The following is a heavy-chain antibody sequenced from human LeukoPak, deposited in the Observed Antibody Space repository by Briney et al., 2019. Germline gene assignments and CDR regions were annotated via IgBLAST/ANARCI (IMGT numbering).Heavy chain of an antibody. Sequence: PSETLSLTCSVSGGSMTTYYWNWLRQPPGKGLEFIGYVDYSGNTYYNPSLESRVTISVDTSKNQFSLRLNSVTAADTAVYYCATNPHYRFADWGQGTQVVVSS. D-gene: IGHD1-26*01. V-gene: IGHV4-59*01. CDR2: VDYSGNT. CDR1: GGSMTTYY. CDR3: ATNPHYRFAD. J-gene: IGHJ4*02.